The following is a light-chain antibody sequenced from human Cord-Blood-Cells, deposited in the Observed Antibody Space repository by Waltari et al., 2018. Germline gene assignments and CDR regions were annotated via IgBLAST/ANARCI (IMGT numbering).Light chain of an antibody. Sequence: EIVLTQSPGTLSLSPGERATLHCRASQSVSSSYLAWYQQKPGQAPRLLIYGASSRATGIPDRFSGSGSGTDFTLTISRLEPEDFAVYYCQQYGSSPPTSFGQGTKLEIK. J-gene: IGKJ2*03. CDR3: QQYGSSPPTS. CDR2: GAS. V-gene: IGKV3-20*01. CDR1: QSVSSSY.